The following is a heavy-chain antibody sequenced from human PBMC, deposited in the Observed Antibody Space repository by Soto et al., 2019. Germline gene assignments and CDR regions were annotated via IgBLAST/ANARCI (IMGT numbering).Heavy chain of an antibody. V-gene: IGHV1-69*01. Sequence: QVQLVQSGAEVKKPGSSVKVSCKASGGTFSSYAISWVRQAPGQGLEWMGGIIPIFGTANYAQKFQGRVTITADESTSTAHMELSSLRSEDTAVYYCARRASAAGDYYYGMDVWGQGTTVTVSS. CDR2: IIPIFGTA. J-gene: IGHJ6*02. CDR1: GGTFSSYA. CDR3: ARRASAAGDYYYGMDV. D-gene: IGHD6-13*01.